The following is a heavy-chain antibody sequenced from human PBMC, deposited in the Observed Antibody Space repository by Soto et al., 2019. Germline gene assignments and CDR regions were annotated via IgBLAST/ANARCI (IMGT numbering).Heavy chain of an antibody. Sequence: PGGSLSLSCAASGFTFSSYAMSWVRQAPGEGLEWVSGISGSGGSTYYADSVKGRFTISRDNSKNTLYLQMNSLRAEDTAVYYCANRAYHLPIPRFDYWGQGTLVTVSS. V-gene: IGHV3-23*01. CDR1: GFTFSSYA. D-gene: IGHD2-2*01. CDR3: ANRAYHLPIPRFDY. J-gene: IGHJ4*02. CDR2: ISGSGGST.